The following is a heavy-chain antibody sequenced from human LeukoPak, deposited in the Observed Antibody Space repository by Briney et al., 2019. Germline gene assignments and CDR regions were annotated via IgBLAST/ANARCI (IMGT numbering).Heavy chain of an antibody. CDR3: AKDWGSSGSYYYYYGMDV. CDR1: GSTFSSYG. J-gene: IGHJ6*02. CDR2: ISYDGSNK. Sequence: GGSLRLSCAASGSTFSSYGMHWVRQAPGKGLEWVAVISYDGSNKYYADSVKGRFTISRDNSKNTLYLQMNSLSAEDTAVYYCAKDWGSSGSYYYYYGMDVWGQGTTVTVSS. V-gene: IGHV3-30*18. D-gene: IGHD6-19*01.